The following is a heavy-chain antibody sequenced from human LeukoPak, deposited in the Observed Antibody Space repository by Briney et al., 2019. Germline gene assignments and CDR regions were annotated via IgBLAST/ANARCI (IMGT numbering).Heavy chain of an antibody. D-gene: IGHD4-17*01. Sequence: ASVKVSCKASGYTFTSYGISWVRQAPGQGLEWMGRINPNSGGTNYAQKFQGRVTMTRDTSISTAYMELSRLRSDDTAVYYCARTTVPIPGYYYYYGMDVWGQGTTVTVSS. CDR3: ARTTVPIPGYYYYYGMDV. CDR2: INPNSGGT. V-gene: IGHV1-2*06. J-gene: IGHJ6*02. CDR1: GYTFTSYG.